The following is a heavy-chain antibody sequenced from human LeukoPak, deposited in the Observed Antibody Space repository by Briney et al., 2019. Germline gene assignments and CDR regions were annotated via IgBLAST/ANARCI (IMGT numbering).Heavy chain of an antibody. CDR2: MKQDGSEK. V-gene: IGHV3-7*01. J-gene: IGHJ3*02. D-gene: IGHD3-10*01. CDR1: GFTFSTYW. Sequence: GGSLRLPCAASGFTFSTYWMSWVRRAPGKGLDWVANMKQDGSEKYYVDSVKGRFTISRDNAKNSLYLQMNSLRAEDTAVYYCARDRSWGAFDIWGQGSMVIVSS. CDR3: ARDRSWGAFDI.